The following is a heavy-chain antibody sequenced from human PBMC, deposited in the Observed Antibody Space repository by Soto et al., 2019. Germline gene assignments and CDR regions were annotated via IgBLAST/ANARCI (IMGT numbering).Heavy chain of an antibody. D-gene: IGHD3-10*01. CDR1: GFTFNNYG. CDR2: IWSDGSNK. J-gene: IGHJ6*02. Sequence: QVQLVESGGGVVQPGRSLRLSCTASGFTFNNYGMHWVRQAPGKGLEWVAIIWSDGSNKYYADSVKDRFTISRDNSKNTLYLQMNSLGAEDTAVYYCAGRGSGTYDMDVWGQGTTVTVSS. V-gene: IGHV3-33*01. CDR3: AGRGSGTYDMDV.